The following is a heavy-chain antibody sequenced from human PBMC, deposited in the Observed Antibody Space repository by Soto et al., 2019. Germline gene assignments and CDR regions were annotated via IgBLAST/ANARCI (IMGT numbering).Heavy chain of an antibody. J-gene: IGHJ6*03. CDR3: AKDSARYCSGGSCYQEDYYYYYMDV. D-gene: IGHD2-15*01. CDR1: GFTFSSYG. Sequence: GGSLRLSCAASGFTFSSYGMHWVRQAPGKGLEWVAVISYDGSNKYYADSVKGRFTISRDNSKNTLYLQMNSLRAEDTAVYYCAKDSARYCSGGSCYQEDYYYYYMDVWGKGTTVTVSS. V-gene: IGHV3-30*18. CDR2: ISYDGSNK.